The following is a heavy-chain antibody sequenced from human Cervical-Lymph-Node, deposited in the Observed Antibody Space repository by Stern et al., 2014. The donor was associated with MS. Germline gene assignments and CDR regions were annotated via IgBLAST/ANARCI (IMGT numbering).Heavy chain of an antibody. CDR3: ARRPDGFDV. J-gene: IGHJ3*01. CDR2: IYHSGSS. V-gene: IGHV4-4*02. D-gene: IGHD6-6*01. CDR1: GGSISSGAW. Sequence: QVQLQESGPGLVKSSGTLSLTCAVSGGSISSGAWWSWVRQSPRTGLEWIGEIYHSGSSKYNPSLKYRATISVDKSKSHISLRLSSVTAADTAMYYCARRPDGFDVWGHGTMVTVSS.